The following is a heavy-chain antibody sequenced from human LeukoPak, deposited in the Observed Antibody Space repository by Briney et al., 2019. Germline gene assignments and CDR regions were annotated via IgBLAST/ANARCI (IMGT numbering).Heavy chain of an antibody. Sequence: GGSLRLSCAASGFTFSSYWMSWVRQASGKGLEWVANIKQDGSEKYYVDSVKGRFTISRDNAKNSLYLQMNSLRAEDTAVYYCAKGGRDYDFWSGSLYSSTYYYYMDVWGKGTTVTVSS. V-gene: IGHV3-7*03. J-gene: IGHJ6*03. D-gene: IGHD3-3*01. CDR2: IKQDGSEK. CDR3: AKGGRDYDFWSGSLYSSTYYYYMDV. CDR1: GFTFSSYW.